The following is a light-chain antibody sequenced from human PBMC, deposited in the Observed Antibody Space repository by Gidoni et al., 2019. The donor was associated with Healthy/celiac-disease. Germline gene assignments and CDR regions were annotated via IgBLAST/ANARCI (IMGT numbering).Light chain of an antibody. J-gene: IGKJ1*01. V-gene: IGKV3-15*01. Sequence: EIVMTQSPATLSVSPGERATLSCRASQSVSSNLSWYQQKPGQAPRLLIYGASTRDTGIPARFSGSGSGTEFTLTISSLKSEDVAVEYCQQYNNWPRTFGQGTKVEIK. CDR1: QSVSSN. CDR2: GAS. CDR3: QQYNNWPRT.